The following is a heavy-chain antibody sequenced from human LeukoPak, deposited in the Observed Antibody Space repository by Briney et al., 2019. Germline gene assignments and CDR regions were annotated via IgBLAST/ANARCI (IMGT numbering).Heavy chain of an antibody. CDR1: GFTFSSYS. CDR3: ARVGFYDFWSGINFFDY. CDR2: ITSSSST. J-gene: IGHJ4*02. Sequence: GGSLRLSCAPSGFTFSSYSVNWVRQAPGKGLEWVSSITSSSSTYYSDSVKGRFTISRDNAKNSLYLQMNSLRVEDTAVYYCARVGFYDFWSGINFFDYWGQGTLVTVSS. V-gene: IGHV3-21*01. D-gene: IGHD3-3*01.